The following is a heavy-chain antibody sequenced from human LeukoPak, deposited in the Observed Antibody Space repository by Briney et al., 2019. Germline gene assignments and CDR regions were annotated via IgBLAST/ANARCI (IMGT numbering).Heavy chain of an antibody. CDR1: GDSVSTNTAA. J-gene: IGHJ4*02. CDR2: TYYRSKWYN. D-gene: IGHD5-12*01. CDR3: ARDEGGSGYDHLDS. Sequence: SQTLSLTCAISGDSVSTNTAAWNWIRQSPSRGLEWLVRTYYRSKWYNDYAVSVKSRITINPDTSKNQFSLQLNSVAPEDTAVYYGARDEGGSGYDHLDSWGQGTLVTVSS. V-gene: IGHV6-1*01.